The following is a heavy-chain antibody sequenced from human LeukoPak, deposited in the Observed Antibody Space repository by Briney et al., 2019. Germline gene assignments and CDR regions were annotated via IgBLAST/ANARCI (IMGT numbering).Heavy chain of an antibody. D-gene: IGHD1-26*01. J-gene: IGHJ3*02. V-gene: IGHV3-7*01. CDR2: IKQDGSKK. CDR1: GSTFSSDW. Sequence: SGGSLRLSCAASGSTFSSDWMTWVRQAPGKGLEWVANIKQDGSKKNYVDSVKGRFTISTDNAKNSLYLQMDSLRAEDTAVYYCARDFSPHYSGTYYDAFDIWGQGTMVTVSS. CDR3: ARDFSPHYSGTYYDAFDI.